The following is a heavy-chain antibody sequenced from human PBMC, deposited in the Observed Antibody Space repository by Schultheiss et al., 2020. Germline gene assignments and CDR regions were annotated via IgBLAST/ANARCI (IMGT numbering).Heavy chain of an antibody. V-gene: IGHV4-59*01. CDR3: ARDQPEYSSSWLGLFWFDP. D-gene: IGHD6-13*01. Sequence: SETLSLTCSVSGGSISSNYWSWIRQPPGKGLEWIGYIYYSGSTNYNPSLKSRVTISVDTSENQFSLKLSSVTAADTAVYYCARDQPEYSSSWLGLFWFDPWGQGTLVTVSS. CDR1: GGSISSNY. J-gene: IGHJ5*02. CDR2: IYYSGST.